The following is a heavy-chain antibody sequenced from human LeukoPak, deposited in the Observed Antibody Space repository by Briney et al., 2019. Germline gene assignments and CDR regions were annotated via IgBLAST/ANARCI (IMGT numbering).Heavy chain of an antibody. V-gene: IGHV1-8*01. Sequence: ASVKVFCKASGYTFTTHDINWVRQATGQGLEWLGWMSPNSGDTGYAQKFQGRVTMTRDTSTSTVYMELSSLRSEDTAVYYCARVTYYYDSSGYYLFDYWGQGTLVTVSS. CDR1: GYTFTTHD. CDR2: MSPNSGDT. CDR3: ARVTYYYDSSGYYLFDY. D-gene: IGHD3-22*01. J-gene: IGHJ4*02.